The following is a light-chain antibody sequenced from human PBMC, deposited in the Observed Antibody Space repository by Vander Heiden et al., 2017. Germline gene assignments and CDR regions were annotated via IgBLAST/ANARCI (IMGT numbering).Light chain of an antibody. CDR2: GAY. Sequence: DIQMTQSPSSLSASLGAGVTITCRTSQSISTHLNWYQQKPGKAPKLLIYGAYNLQSGVPSRFSGSGSGTDFTLTISSLQPEDFATYYCQQTYSSRPTFGGWTKVGIK. V-gene: IGKV1-39*01. J-gene: IGKJ4*01. CDR1: QSISTH. CDR3: QQTYSSRPT.